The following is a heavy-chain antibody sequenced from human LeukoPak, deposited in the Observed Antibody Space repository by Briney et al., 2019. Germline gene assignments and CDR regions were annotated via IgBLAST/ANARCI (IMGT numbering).Heavy chain of an antibody. D-gene: IGHD2-15*01. Sequence: GGSLRLSCAASGFTVGSTYMSWVRQAPGKGLEWVSVIYSGGSTYYADSVKGRFTISRDNSKNTLYLQMNSLRAEDTAVYYRARGSEGYYSGGSCSLRYWGQGTLVTVSS. CDR1: GFTVGSTY. CDR3: ARGSEGYYSGGSCSLRY. V-gene: IGHV3-66*01. CDR2: IYSGGST. J-gene: IGHJ4*02.